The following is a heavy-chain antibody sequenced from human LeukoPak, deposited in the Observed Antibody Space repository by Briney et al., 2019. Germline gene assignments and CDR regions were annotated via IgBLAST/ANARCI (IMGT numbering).Heavy chain of an antibody. D-gene: IGHD3-9*01. J-gene: IGHJ4*02. CDR3: ARERVVHDILTGYYRHGY. Sequence: GGSLRPSCAASGFTFSDYYMSWIRQAAGEGLEWVSYISSSSSYTNYADSVKGRFTISRDNANNSLYLQMNSLRAEDTAVYYWARERVVHDILTGYYRHGYWGQGTLVTVSS. CDR1: GFTFSDYY. CDR2: ISSSSSYT. V-gene: IGHV3-11*05.